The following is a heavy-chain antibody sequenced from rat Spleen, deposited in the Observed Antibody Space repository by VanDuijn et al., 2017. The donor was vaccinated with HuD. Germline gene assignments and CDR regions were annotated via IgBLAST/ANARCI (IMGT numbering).Heavy chain of an antibody. D-gene: IGHD1-11*01. V-gene: IGHV5-29*01. CDR1: GFTFSNYG. CDR2: ISTRGGST. CDR3: ARHGTGGRGFDY. J-gene: IGHJ2*01. Sequence: EVQLVESGGGLVQPGRSLKLSCAASGFTFSNYGMAWVRQAPTKGLEWVATISTRGGSTYYRDSVKGRFTISRDNAKSTLYLQMDSLRSEDTASYYCARHGTGGRGFDYWGQGVMVTVSS.